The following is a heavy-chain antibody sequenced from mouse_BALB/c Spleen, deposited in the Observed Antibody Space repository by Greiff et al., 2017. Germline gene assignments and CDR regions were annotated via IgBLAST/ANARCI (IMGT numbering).Heavy chain of an antibody. J-gene: IGHJ3*01. Sequence: VQLQQSGAELAKPGASVKMSCKASGYTFTSYWMHWVKQRPGQGLEWIGYINPSTGYTEYNQKFKDKATLTADKSSSTAYMQLSSLTSEDSAVYYCASGGELLAYWGQGTLVTVSA. CDR3: ASGGELLAY. CDR1: GYTFTSYW. V-gene: IGHV1-7*01. CDR2: INPSTGYT. D-gene: IGHD1-1*01.